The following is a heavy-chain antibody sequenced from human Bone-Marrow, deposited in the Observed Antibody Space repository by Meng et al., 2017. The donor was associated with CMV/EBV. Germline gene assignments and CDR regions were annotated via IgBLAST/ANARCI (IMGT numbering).Heavy chain of an antibody. CDR2: IIPIFGTA. V-gene: IGHV1-69*05. J-gene: IGHJ6*02. CDR3: ATFPSGYAYYYYGMDV. Sequence: SVKVSCKASGGTFSSYAISWVRQAPGQGLEWMGEIIPIFGTANYAQKFQGRVTITTDESTSTAYMELSSLRSEDTAVYYCATFPSGYAYYYYGMDVWGQGTTVTVSS. CDR1: GGTFSSYA. D-gene: IGHD3-3*01.